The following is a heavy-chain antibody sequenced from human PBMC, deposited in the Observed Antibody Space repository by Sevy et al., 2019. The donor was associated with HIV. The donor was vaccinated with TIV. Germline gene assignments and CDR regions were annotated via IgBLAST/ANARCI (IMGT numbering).Heavy chain of an antibody. D-gene: IGHD3-16*01. CDR2: ISHDEILK. CDR3: ARDLPHLLPWELSRGSDY. Sequence: GGSLRLSCAASGFTFSSYALHWFRQAPGKGLEWVAVISHDEILKEYADSVKGRFTMSRDSSKNTIYLEMNSLRPEDTAVYYCARDLPHLLPWELSRGSDYWGQGTLVTVSS. J-gene: IGHJ4*02. V-gene: IGHV3-30*04. CDR1: GFTFSSYA.